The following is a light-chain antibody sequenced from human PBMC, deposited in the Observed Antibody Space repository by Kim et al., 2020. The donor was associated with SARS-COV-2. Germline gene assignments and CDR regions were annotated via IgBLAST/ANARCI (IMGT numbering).Light chain of an antibody. Sequence: SYELTQSPSVSVAPGQTARITCSGDALPKKYAYWYQQKPGQAPVLVIYKDSERPSGIPERFSGSSSGTTVTLTISGVQAEDEADYYCQSPDSSGTYAVFGGGTQLPS. CDR3: QSPDSSGTYAV. CDR2: KDS. CDR1: ALPKKY. J-gene: IGLJ2*01. V-gene: IGLV3-25*03.